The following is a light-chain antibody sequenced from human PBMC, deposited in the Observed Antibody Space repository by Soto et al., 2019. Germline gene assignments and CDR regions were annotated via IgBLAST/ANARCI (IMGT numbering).Light chain of an antibody. J-gene: IGLJ3*02. V-gene: IGLV2-23*02. Sequence: QSALTQPASVSGSPGQSITISCTGTSSDAASYNLVSWYQQHPGKAPKLMLYEVNKRPSGVSNRFSGSKSGNTASLTIYGLQTEDEADYYCCSYAGSNTLMFGGGTQLTVL. CDR1: SSDAASYNL. CDR2: EVN. CDR3: CSYAGSNTLM.